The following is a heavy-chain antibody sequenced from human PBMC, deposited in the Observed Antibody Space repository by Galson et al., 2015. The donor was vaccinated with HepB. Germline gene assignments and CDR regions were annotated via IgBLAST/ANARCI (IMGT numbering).Heavy chain of an antibody. CDR1: GYTFTSYY. J-gene: IGHJ6*03. CDR2: INPSGGST. CDR3: ARDLGSSSMADYYYYMDV. D-gene: IGHD6-6*01. V-gene: IGHV1-46*03. Sequence: SVKVSCKASGYTFTSYYMHWVRQAPGQGLEWMGIINPSGGSTSYAQKFQGRVTMTRDTSTSTVYMELSSLRSEDTAVYCCARDLGSSSMADYYYYMDVWGKGTTVTVSS.